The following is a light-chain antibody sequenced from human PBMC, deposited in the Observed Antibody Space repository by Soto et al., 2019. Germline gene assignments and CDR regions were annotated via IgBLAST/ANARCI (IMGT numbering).Light chain of an antibody. CDR1: QSISSY. CDR3: QQSYSTLT. Sequence: QQSQSPSSLSASVGDRVTITCRASQSISSYLNWYQQKPGKAPKLLIYAASSLQSGVPSRFSGSGSGTDFTLTISSLQPEDFATYYCQQSYSTLTFGPGTKVDIK. V-gene: IGKV1-39*01. J-gene: IGKJ3*01. CDR2: AAS.